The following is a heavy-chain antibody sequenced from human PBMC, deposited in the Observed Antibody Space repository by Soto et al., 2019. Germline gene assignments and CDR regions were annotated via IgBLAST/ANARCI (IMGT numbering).Heavy chain of an antibody. CDR2: ISWNSGSI. CDR3: AKARAPFRFLESDYFDY. CDR1: GFTFDDYA. V-gene: IGHV3-9*01. J-gene: IGHJ4*02. D-gene: IGHD3-3*01. Sequence: PGGSLRLSCAASGFTFDDYAMHWVRQAPGKGLEWVSGISWNSGSIGYADSVKGRFTISRDNAKNSLYLQMNSLRAEDTALYYCAKARAPFRFLESDYFDYWGQGTLVTVSS.